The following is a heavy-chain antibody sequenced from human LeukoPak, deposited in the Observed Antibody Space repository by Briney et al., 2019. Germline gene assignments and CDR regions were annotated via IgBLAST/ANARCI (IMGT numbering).Heavy chain of an antibody. CDR2: ISGSGAYT. Sequence: GGPLRLSCAASGFTFDNYAMNWVRQAPGKGLEWVLGISGSGAYTYYADSVKGRFTISRDNSQNTLYLQLNSLRAEDTAIYYCARDTSFNYGAHAMDVWGQGTTVTVSS. J-gene: IGHJ6*02. CDR1: GFTFDNYA. D-gene: IGHD4/OR15-4a*01. V-gene: IGHV3-23*01. CDR3: ARDTSFNYGAHAMDV.